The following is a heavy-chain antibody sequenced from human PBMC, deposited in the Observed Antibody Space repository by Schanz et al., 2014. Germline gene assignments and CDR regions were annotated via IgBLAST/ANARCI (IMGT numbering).Heavy chain of an antibody. CDR3: ARDLAGGGNDV. CDR2: ISDDGSRR. CDR1: GFTFSFSG. D-gene: IGHD2-15*01. V-gene: IGHV3-30*03. Sequence: VQLVESGGCLVQPGRSLRLSCAASGFTFSFSGMQWVRQAPGKGLEWVAVISDDGSRRHYADFVTGRFTISRDNSKDTVYLQMNSLRAEDTAVYYCARDLAGGGNDVWGQGTLVTVSS. J-gene: IGHJ4*02.